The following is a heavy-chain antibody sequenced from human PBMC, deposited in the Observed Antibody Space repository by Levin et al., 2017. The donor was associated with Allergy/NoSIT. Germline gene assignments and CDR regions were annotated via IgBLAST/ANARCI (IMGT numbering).Heavy chain of an antibody. D-gene: IGHD7-27*01. J-gene: IGHJ1*01. V-gene: IGHV1-69*13. CDR3: ARDRSSGEIQYFQH. CDR2: IIPIFGTA. Sequence: SVKVSCKASGGTFSSYAISWVRQAPGQGLEWMGGIIPIFGTANYAQKFQGRVTITADESTSTAYMELSSLRSEDTAVYYCARDRSSGEIQYFQHWGQGTLVTVSS. CDR1: GGTFSSYA.